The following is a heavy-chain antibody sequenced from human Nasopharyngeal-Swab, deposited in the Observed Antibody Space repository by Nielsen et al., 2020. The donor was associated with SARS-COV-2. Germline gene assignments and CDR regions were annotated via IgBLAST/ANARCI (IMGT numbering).Heavy chain of an antibody. CDR2: INAGNGNT. J-gene: IGHJ3*02. V-gene: IGHV1-3*01. CDR1: GYTFTSYA. CDR3: ARDTTVSSNAFDI. Sequence: GESLKISCKASGYTFTSYAMHWVRQAPGQRLEWMGWINAGNGNTKYSQKFQGRVTITRDTSASTAYMELSRLRSDDTAVYYCARDTTVSSNAFDIWGQGTMVTVSS. D-gene: IGHD4-17*01.